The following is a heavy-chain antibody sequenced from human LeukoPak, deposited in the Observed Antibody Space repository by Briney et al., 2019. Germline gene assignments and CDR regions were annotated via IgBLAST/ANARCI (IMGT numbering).Heavy chain of an antibody. J-gene: IGHJ4*02. V-gene: IGHV3-21*01. Sequence: GSLRLSCAASGFTVSSYGMSWVRQAPGKGLEWVSSISSSSSYIYYADSVKGRFTISRDNAKNSLYLQMNSLRAEDTAVYYCARDSRRLGGSYSDYWGQGTLVTVSS. D-gene: IGHD1-26*01. CDR3: ARDSRRLGGSYSDY. CDR2: ISSSSSYI. CDR1: GFTVSSYG.